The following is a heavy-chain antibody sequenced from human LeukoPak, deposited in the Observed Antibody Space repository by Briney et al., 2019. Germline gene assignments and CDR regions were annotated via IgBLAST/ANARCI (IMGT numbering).Heavy chain of an antibody. CDR1: GGSISTYY. V-gene: IGHV4-59*01. J-gene: IGHJ3*02. CDR3: ARVRRYSGRPDAFDI. Sequence: SETLSLTCTVSGGSISTYYWSWIRQPPGKGLEWIGYIDYSGSTNYNPYLKSRVTISVDTSKNQFSLKLSSVTAADTAVYYCARVRRYSGRPDAFDIWGRGTMVTVSS. D-gene: IGHD1-26*01. CDR2: IDYSGST.